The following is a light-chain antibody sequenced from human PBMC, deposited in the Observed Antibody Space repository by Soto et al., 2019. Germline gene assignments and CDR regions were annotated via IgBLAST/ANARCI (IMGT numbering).Light chain of an antibody. CDR3: EAWDDNLSGYVV. J-gene: IGLJ2*01. Sequence: QSVLTQPPSASGTPGQRVTISCSGSSSNIGSNYVYWYQQLPGTAPKLLIYRNNQRPSGVPDRFSGSKSGTSASLAISVLRSEDEADYYCEAWDDNLSGYVVFGGGTK. CDR1: SSNIGSNY. V-gene: IGLV1-47*01. CDR2: RNN.